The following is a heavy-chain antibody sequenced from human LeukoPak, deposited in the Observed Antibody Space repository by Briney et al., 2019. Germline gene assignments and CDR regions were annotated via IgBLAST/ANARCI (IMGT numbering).Heavy chain of an antibody. V-gene: IGHV1-46*01. Sequence: ASVKVSCKASGYTFTNYYMVWVRQAPGQGLEWMGIINPSSGTTNYAQKFQGRVTMTRDMSTSTVYMELSSLRSEDTAVYYCARGVRIAVAGNIDYWGQGTLVTVSS. D-gene: IGHD6-19*01. CDR1: GYTFTNYY. J-gene: IGHJ4*02. CDR2: INPSSGTT. CDR3: ARGVRIAVAGNIDY.